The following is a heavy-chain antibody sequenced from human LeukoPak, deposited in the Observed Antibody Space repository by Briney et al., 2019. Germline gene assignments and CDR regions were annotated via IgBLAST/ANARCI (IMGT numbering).Heavy chain of an antibody. CDR2: IYTSGST. D-gene: IGHD6-13*01. J-gene: IGHJ4*02. CDR1: GGSISSYY. V-gene: IGHV4-4*07. Sequence: MPSETLSLTCTVSGGSISSYYWSWIRQPAGRGLEWIGRIYTSGSTNYSPSLKSRVTMSVDTSKNQFSLKLSSVTAADTAVYYCATSHIAAAGFDYWGQGTLVTVSS. CDR3: ATSHIAAAGFDY.